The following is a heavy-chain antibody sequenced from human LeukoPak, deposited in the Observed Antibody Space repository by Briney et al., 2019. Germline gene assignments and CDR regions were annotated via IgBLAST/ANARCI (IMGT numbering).Heavy chain of an antibody. D-gene: IGHD4-23*01. Sequence: GGSLRLSCAASGFTFSSYAMHWVRQAPGKGLEWVAVISYDGSNKYYADSVMGRFTISRDNSKNTLYLQMNSLRAEDTAVYYCAKCTVVTPDYFDYWGQGTLVTVSS. V-gene: IGHV3-30-3*02. CDR2: ISYDGSNK. CDR1: GFTFSSYA. CDR3: AKCTVVTPDYFDY. J-gene: IGHJ4*02.